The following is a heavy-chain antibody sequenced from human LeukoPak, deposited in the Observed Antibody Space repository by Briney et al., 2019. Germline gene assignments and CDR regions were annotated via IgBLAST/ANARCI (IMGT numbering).Heavy chain of an antibody. V-gene: IGHV4-59*02. CDR2: IYHSGST. D-gene: IGHD4-11*01. CDR1: GGSVSGYH. J-gene: IGHJ6*03. CDR3: ARDHSYSNSYYYYYYMDV. Sequence: SETLSLTCTVSGGSVSGYHWSWIRQSPGTGLEWIGNIYHSGSTKYNPSLKSRFIVSVDTSKNQLSLKVSSVTAADTAVYYCARDHSYSNSYYYYYYMDVWGKGTTATVSS.